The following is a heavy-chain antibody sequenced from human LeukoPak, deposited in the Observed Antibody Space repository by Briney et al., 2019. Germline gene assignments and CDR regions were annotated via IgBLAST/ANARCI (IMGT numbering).Heavy chain of an antibody. CDR2: IYYSGST. CDR3: ARRPSARVRMVRGTGPADY. CDR1: GGSISSSSYY. V-gene: IGHV4-39*07. J-gene: IGHJ4*02. D-gene: IGHD3-10*01. Sequence: PSETLSLTCTVSGGSISSSSYYWGWIRQPPGKGLEWIGSIYYSGSTYYNPSLKSRVTISVDTSKNQFSLKLSSVTAADTAVYYCARRPSARVRMVRGTGPADYWGQGTLVTVSS.